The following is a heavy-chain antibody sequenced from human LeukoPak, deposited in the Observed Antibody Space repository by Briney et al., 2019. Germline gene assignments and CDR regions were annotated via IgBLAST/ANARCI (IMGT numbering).Heavy chain of an antibody. D-gene: IGHD6-19*01. CDR1: GFTFSSHA. V-gene: IGHV3-23*01. CDR3: AKQQWLVLYYFDY. Sequence: GGSLRLSCAASGFTFSSHAMTWVRQAPGKGLEWVSVISGSGDSIFYADSVKGRFTISRDNSKNTLYLQMNSLRAEDTAVYSCAKQQWLVLYYFDYWGQGTLVTVSS. CDR2: ISGSGDSI. J-gene: IGHJ4*02.